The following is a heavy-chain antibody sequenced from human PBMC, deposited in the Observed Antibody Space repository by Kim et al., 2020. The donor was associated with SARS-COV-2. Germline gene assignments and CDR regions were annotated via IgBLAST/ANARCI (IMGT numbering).Heavy chain of an antibody. CDR1: GGSISSYY. V-gene: IGHV4-59*01. D-gene: IGHD1-20*01. CDR2: IYYSGST. Sequence: SETLSLTCTVSGGSISSYYWSWIRQPPGKGLEWIGYIYYSGSTNYNPSLKSRVTISVDTSKNQFSLKLSSVTAADTAVYYCARVITGTEEYYYYYYMDVWGKGTTVTVSS. J-gene: IGHJ6*03. CDR3: ARVITGTEEYYYYYYMDV.